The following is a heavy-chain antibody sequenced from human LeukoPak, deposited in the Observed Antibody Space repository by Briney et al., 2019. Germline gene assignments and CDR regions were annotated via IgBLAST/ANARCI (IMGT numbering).Heavy chain of an antibody. V-gene: IGHV1-46*01. CDR1: GYTFTSYY. CDR2: INPSGGST. CDR3: ARDLQSIAAAGTWLDRRDYYYGMDV. D-gene: IGHD6-13*01. J-gene: IGHJ6*02. Sequence: ASVKVSCKASGYTFTSYYMHWVRQAPGQGLEWMGIINPSGGSTSYAQKFQGRVTMTRDTSTSTVYVELSSLRSEDTAVYYCARDLQSIAAAGTWLDRRDYYYGMDVWGQGTTVTVSS.